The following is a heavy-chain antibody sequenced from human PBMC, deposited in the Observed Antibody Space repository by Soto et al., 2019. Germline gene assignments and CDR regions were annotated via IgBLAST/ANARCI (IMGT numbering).Heavy chain of an antibody. CDR2: INPNSGGT. CDR1: GYTFTGYY. J-gene: IGHJ6*02. V-gene: IGHV1-2*04. CDR3: ARHLATNDLWSGYYRHYGMDV. Sequence: ASVKVSCKASGYTFTGYYVHWVRQAPGQGLEWMGWINPNSGGTNYAQKFQGWVTMTRDTSISTKYMELRRLRSDDTAVYYCARHLATNDLWSGYYRHYGMDVWGQGTTVTVSS. D-gene: IGHD3-3*01.